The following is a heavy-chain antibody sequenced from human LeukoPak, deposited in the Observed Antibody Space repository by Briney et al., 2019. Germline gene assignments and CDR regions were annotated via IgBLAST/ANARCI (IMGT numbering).Heavy chain of an antibody. Sequence: GASVKVSCKASGGTFSSYAISWVRQAPGQGLEWMRGIIPIFGTANYAQKFQGRVTITADESTSTAYMELSSLRSEDTAVYYCARDQGDSSSTNFDYWGQGTLVTVSS. V-gene: IGHV1-69*13. D-gene: IGHD6-13*01. CDR1: GGTFSSYA. CDR3: ARDQGDSSSTNFDY. J-gene: IGHJ4*02. CDR2: IIPIFGTA.